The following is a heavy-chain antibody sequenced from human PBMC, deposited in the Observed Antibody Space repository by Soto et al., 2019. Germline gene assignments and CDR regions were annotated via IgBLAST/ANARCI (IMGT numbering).Heavy chain of an antibody. CDR2: IIPIFGTA. Sequence: QVQLVQSGAEVKKPGSSVKVSCKASGGTFSSYAISWVRQAPGQGLEWMGGIIPIFGTANYAQKFQGRVTITADESTSTAYMEMSSLRSEDTAVYHCARVTMVRGVIPNWFDPWGQGTLVTVSS. CDR3: ARVTMVRGVIPNWFDP. J-gene: IGHJ5*02. V-gene: IGHV1-69*01. D-gene: IGHD3-10*01. CDR1: GGTFSSYA.